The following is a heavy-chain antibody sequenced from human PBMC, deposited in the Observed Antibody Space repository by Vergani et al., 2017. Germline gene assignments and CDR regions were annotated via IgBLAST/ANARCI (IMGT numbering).Heavy chain of an antibody. V-gene: IGHV3-11*01. D-gene: IGHD7-27*01. Sequence: QVQLVESGGGLVKPGGSLRLSCAASGFTFSDYYMSWIRQAPGQGLEWVSYISSSDNSIYYADSVKGRFTVSRDNAKNSLYLQMNSLRAEDTAVYYCARASLGWYAFDIWGQGTMVTVSS. CDR2: ISSSDNSI. CDR3: ARASLGWYAFDI. J-gene: IGHJ3*02. CDR1: GFTFSDYY.